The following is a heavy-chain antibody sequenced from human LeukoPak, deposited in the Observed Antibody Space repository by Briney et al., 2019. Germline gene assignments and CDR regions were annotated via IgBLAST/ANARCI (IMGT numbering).Heavy chain of an antibody. D-gene: IGHD3-22*01. V-gene: IGHV3-13*01. CDR3: ADTKDYYDSLLSFDI. J-gene: IGHJ3*02. CDR1: GFTFSSYD. Sequence: GGSLRLSCAASGFTFSSYDMHWVRQATGKGLEWVSAIGTAGDTYYPGSVKGRFTISRGNAKNSLYLQMNSLRAGDTAVYYCADTKDYYDSLLSFDIWGQGTMVTVSS. CDR2: IGTAGDT.